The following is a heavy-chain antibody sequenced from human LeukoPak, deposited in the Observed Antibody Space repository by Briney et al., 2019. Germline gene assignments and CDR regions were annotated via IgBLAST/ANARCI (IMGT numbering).Heavy chain of an antibody. CDR3: ARDRTKLLWFGELLS. V-gene: IGHV3-7*01. CDR1: GFTFSSYW. CDR2: IKQDGSEK. D-gene: IGHD3-10*01. J-gene: IGHJ4*02. Sequence: PGGSLRLSCAASGFTFSSYWMSWVRQAPGKGLEWVANIKQDGSEKYYVDSVKGRFTISRDNAKNSLYLQMNSLRAEDTAVYYCARDRTKLLWFGELLSWGQGTLVTVSS.